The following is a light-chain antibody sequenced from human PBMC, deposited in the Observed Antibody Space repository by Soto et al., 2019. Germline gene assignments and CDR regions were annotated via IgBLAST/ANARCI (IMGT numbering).Light chain of an antibody. CDR1: QSVSSN. J-gene: IGKJ1*01. CDR3: QQYNNWPPWT. CDR2: GAS. Sequence: EIVMTQSPATLSVSPGERATLSCRASQSVSSNLAWYQQKPGQAPRLLIYGASTRATGIPARFSGSGSGTEFTLTISSLQSYDFAGYYCQQYNNWPPWTFGQGTKVEIK. V-gene: IGKV3-15*01.